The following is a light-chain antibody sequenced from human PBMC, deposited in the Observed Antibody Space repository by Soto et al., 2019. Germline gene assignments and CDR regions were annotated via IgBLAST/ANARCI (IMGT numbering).Light chain of an antibody. CDR3: QQYGSSPGT. Sequence: EIVMTQSPAILSVSPGERATLSCRASQSVISSYLAWYQQKPGQAPRLLIYGASSRATGIPDRFSGSGSGTDFTLTINRLEPEDFAVYYCQQYGSSPGTFGQGTKVDIK. CDR2: GAS. J-gene: IGKJ1*01. CDR1: QSVISSY. V-gene: IGKV3-20*01.